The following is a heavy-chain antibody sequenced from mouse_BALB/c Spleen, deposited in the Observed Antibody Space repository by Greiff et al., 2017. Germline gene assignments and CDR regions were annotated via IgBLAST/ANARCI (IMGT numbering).Heavy chain of an antibody. CDR1: GYTFTSYV. D-gene: IGHD2-2*01. V-gene: IGHV1-14*01. CDR3: ARSGGYDVYWYFDV. CDR2: INPYNDGT. Sequence: EVKLMESGPELVKPGASVKMSCKASGYTFTSYVMHWVKQKPGQGLEWIGYINPYNDGTKYNEKFKGKATLTSDKSSSTAYMELSSLTSEDSAVYYCARSGGYDVYWYFDVWGAGTTVTVSS. J-gene: IGHJ1*01.